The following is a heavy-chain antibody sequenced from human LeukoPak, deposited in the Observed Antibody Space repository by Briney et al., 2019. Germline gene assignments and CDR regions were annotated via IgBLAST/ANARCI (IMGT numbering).Heavy chain of an antibody. CDR2: IIPIFGTA. D-gene: IGHD6-13*01. Sequence: EASVKVSCKASGGTFSSYAISWVRQAPGRGLEWMGGIIPIFGTANYAQKFQGRVTITADESTSTAYMELSSLRSEDTAVYYCARDMKVYSSSLEAFDIWGQGTMVTVSS. V-gene: IGHV1-69*13. CDR3: ARDMKVYSSSLEAFDI. CDR1: GGTFSSYA. J-gene: IGHJ3*02.